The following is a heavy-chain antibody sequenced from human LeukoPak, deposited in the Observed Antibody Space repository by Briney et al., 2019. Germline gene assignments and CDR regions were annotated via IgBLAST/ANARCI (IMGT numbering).Heavy chain of an antibody. Sequence: ASVKVSCKASVYTFTSYYMHWVRQAPGQGLEWMGGINPSSGGTNYAQKFQARVTMTRDTSISTAYMELSRLTSDDTAVYYCARRGYSAYDIAYWGQGTLVTVSS. V-gene: IGHV1-2*02. J-gene: IGHJ4*02. CDR2: INPSSGGT. CDR3: ARRGYSAYDIAY. D-gene: IGHD5-12*01. CDR1: VYTFTSYY.